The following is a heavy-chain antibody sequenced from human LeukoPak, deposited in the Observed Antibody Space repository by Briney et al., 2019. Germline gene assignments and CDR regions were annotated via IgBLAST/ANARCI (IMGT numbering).Heavy chain of an antibody. J-gene: IGHJ6*02. CDR3: ARRGGNSAYGLDV. CDR1: GGSINSYY. Sequence: PTETLSLTCTVSGGSINSYYWSWIRQPPGKGLEWIGYIYDSGSTSYNPSLKSRVTISVDTSKSQFSLKLSSVTAADTAVYYCARRGGNSAYGLDVWGQGTTVTVSS. D-gene: IGHD4-23*01. CDR2: IYDSGST. V-gene: IGHV4-59*08.